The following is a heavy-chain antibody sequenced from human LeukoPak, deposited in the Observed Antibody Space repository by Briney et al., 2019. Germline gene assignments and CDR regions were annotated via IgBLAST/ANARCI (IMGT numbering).Heavy chain of an antibody. V-gene: IGHV3-23*01. D-gene: IGHD3-22*01. J-gene: IGHJ4*02. CDR1: GFTFSSYA. Sequence: PGGSLRLSCAASGFTFSSYAMSWVRQAPGKGLEGVSAISGSGGSTYYADSVKGRFTISRDNSKNTLYLQMNSLRAEDTAVYYCAKGSGYYPEGSDYWGQGTLVTVSP. CDR3: AKGSGYYPEGSDY. CDR2: ISGSGGST.